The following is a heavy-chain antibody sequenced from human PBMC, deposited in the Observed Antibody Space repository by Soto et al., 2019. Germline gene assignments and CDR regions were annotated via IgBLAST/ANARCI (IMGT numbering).Heavy chain of an antibody. Sequence: PSETLSLTCAVSGGSISGSYYYWAWLRQSPGKGPEWIGSVFYTGFTSYNPSLESRVSVSVDTSKSQFSLKLSAVTAADTAVYYCAREGGSYSSAHAFDIWGQGTMVTVSS. J-gene: IGHJ3*02. D-gene: IGHD6-25*01. CDR2: VFYTGFT. CDR3: AREGGSYSSAHAFDI. CDR1: GGSISGSYYY. V-gene: IGHV4-39*02.